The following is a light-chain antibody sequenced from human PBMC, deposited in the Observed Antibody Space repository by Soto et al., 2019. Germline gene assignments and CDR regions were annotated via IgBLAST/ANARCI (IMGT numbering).Light chain of an antibody. CDR2: DAS. CDR1: QSVSSRS. V-gene: IGKV3-20*01. J-gene: IGKJ1*01. CDR3: QQYGTSRT. Sequence: VFTQSPCTLSLSPGARATLSCRASQSVSSRSLALYQQTPGQAPRLLISDASNRAADIPDRFSGSGSGTDFTLTISRLEPEDFAVYYCQQYGTSRTFGQGTKVDIK.